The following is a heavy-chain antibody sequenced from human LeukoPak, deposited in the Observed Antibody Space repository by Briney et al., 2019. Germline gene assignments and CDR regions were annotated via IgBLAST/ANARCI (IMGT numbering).Heavy chain of an antibody. J-gene: IGHJ6*03. D-gene: IGHD2-2*01. CDR2: ISWNSGSI. Sequence: GRSLRLSCAASGFTFDDYAMHWVRQAPGKGLEWVSGISWNSGSIGYADSVKGRFTISRDNAKNSLYLQMNSLRAEDMALYYCAKGASPYYYYMGVWGKGTTVTVSS. CDR1: GFTFDDYA. V-gene: IGHV3-9*03. CDR3: AKGASPYYYYMGV.